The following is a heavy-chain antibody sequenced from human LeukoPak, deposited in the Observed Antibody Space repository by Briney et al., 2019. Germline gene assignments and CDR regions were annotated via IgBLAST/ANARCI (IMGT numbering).Heavy chain of an antibody. J-gene: IGHJ5*02. Sequence: GGSLRLSCAASGFTVSSNYMSWVRQAPGKGLEWVSVIYSGGSTYYADSVKGRFTISRDYSKNTLYVQMNSLRAEDTAVYYCAKARGFCSGGSCYNPFDPWGQGTLVTVSS. V-gene: IGHV3-53*01. CDR1: GFTVSSNY. D-gene: IGHD2-15*01. CDR2: IYSGGST. CDR3: AKARGFCSGGSCYNPFDP.